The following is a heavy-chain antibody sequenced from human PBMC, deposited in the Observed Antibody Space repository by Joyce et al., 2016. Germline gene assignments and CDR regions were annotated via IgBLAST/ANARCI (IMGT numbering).Heavy chain of an antibody. V-gene: IGHV3-21*01. CDR3: ARGGISYYYAMDV. CDR2: LSGTSYYI. Sequence: QLVESGGGVVKPGGSLRLSCEASGSTFSSSSMSWFRQAPGKGLGWGAALSGTSYYIFPAETGRGRFTVSRDNAKKTLYLQMNSLRAEDSAVFYCARGGISYYYAMDVWGQGTTVTVSS. J-gene: IGHJ6*02. D-gene: IGHD3-16*01. CDR1: GSTFSSSS.